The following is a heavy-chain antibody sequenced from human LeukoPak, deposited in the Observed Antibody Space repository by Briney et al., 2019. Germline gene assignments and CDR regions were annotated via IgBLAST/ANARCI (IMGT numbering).Heavy chain of an antibody. J-gene: IGHJ4*02. V-gene: IGHV4-59*08. Sequence: SETLSLTCTVSGASISSHYWSWIRQPPGKGLEWIGYMYYGGSTNYNPSLKSRVTISVDTSKSQFSLKLSSVTTADTAVYYCARLDLSHLVTLSYWGQGILVTVSS. D-gene: IGHD2-21*02. CDR1: GASISSHY. CDR2: MYYGGST. CDR3: ARLDLSHLVTLSY.